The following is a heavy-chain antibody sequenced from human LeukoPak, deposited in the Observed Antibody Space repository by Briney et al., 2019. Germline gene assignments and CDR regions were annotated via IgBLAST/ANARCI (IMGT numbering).Heavy chain of an antibody. CDR1: GFTFRSHA. V-gene: IGHV3-23*01. J-gene: IGHJ6*02. D-gene: IGHD2-21*01. CDR3: AKGVAPAGYYYGMDV. Sequence: GGSLRPSCVGSGFTFRSHAMSWVRQAPEKGLEFVSGIYENGGTTYYADSVKGRFSISRDNSKNTLYLQMDSLRGEDTAVYYCAKGVAPAGYYYGMDVWGQGTTVTVSS. CDR2: IYENGGTT.